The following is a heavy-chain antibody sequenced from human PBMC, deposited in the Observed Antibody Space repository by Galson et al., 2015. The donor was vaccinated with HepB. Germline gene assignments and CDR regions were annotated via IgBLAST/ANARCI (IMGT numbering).Heavy chain of an antibody. CDR2: ISSSSSYI. V-gene: IGHV3-21*01. CDR3: ARDLRVVDNWFDP. CDR1: GFTFSSYS. D-gene: IGHD2-2*01. Sequence: SLRLSCAASGFTFSSYSMNWVRQAPGKGLGWVSSISSSSSYIYYADSAKGRFTISRDNAKNSLHLQMNSLRAEDTAVYYCARDLRVVDNWFDPWGQGTLVTVSS. J-gene: IGHJ5*02.